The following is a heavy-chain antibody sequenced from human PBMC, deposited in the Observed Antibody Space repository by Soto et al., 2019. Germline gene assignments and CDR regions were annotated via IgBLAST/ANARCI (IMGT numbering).Heavy chain of an antibody. CDR1: GFTFSSYG. CDR2: IWYDGSNK. D-gene: IGHD6-13*01. V-gene: IGHV3-33*01. CDR3: ARDSAAAGTSSYYGMDV. Sequence: QPGGSLRLSCAASGFTFSSYGMHWVRQAPGKGLEWVAVIWYDGSNKYYADSVKGRFTISRDNSKNTLYLQMNSLRAEDTAVYYCARDSAAAGTSSYYGMDVWGQGTTVTVSS. J-gene: IGHJ6*02.